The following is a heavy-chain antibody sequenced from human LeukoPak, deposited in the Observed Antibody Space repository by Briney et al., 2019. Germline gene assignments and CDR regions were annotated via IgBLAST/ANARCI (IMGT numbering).Heavy chain of an antibody. CDR3: ARHIGTTYSGYYPY. D-gene: IGHD3-22*01. CDR1: GGSISSYY. Sequence: SETLSLTCSVSGGSISSYYWSWLPQPPGKGLEGIGYIYYSGSTNYNPSLKSRVTISLDTSKKQFSLILCSVTPADTPVYYCARHIGTTYSGYYPYWGQGTLVTVSS. V-gene: IGHV4-59*08. J-gene: IGHJ4*02. CDR2: IYYSGST.